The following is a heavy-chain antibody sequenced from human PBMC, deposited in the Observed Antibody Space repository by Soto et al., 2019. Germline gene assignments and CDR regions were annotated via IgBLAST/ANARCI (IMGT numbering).Heavy chain of an antibody. J-gene: IGHJ4*02. CDR2: ITYSGGST. Sequence: GGSLRLSCAASGFTFSMFAMNWVRQAPGKGLEWVASITYSGGSTNYADSVRGRLTISRDNSKNTLSLQMTSLRAEDTAVYYCAKVMRSTSSTANFDYWGRGTLVTVSS. CDR3: AKVMRSTSSTANFDY. D-gene: IGHD3-16*01. CDR1: GFTFSMFA. V-gene: IGHV3-23*01.